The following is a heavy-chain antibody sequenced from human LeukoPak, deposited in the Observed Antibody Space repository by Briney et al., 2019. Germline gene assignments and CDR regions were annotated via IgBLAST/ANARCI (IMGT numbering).Heavy chain of an antibody. V-gene: IGHV3-30*02. CDR2: IRYDGSNK. D-gene: IGHD3-16*01. J-gene: IGHJ4*02. Sequence: GGSLRLSCAASGFTFSSYGMHWVRQAPGKGLEWVAFIRYDGSNKYYADSVKGRSTISRDNSKNQLYLQMNSLGAEDTAVYYCAKDGLGEWLPHDSNPTLYFDYWGQGTLVTVSS. CDR1: GFTFSSYG. CDR3: AKDGLGEWLPHDSNPTLYFDY.